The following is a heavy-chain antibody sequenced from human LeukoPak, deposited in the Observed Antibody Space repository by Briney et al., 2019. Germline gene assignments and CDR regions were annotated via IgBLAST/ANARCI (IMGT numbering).Heavy chain of an antibody. CDR1: GGSISSYY. V-gene: IGHV4-59*01. CDR2: ISYSGST. D-gene: IGHD6-19*01. CDR3: ARDSSGWSGGYYYYYMDV. J-gene: IGHJ6*03. Sequence: PSETLSLTCTVSGGSISSYYWSWIRQPPGKGLEWIGYISYSGSTNYNPSLKSRVTISVDTSKNQFSLKLSSVTAADTAVYYCARDSSGWSGGYYYYYMDVWGKGTTVTVSS.